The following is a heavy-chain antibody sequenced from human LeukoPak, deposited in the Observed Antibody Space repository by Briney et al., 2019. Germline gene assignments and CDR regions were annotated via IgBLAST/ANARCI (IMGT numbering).Heavy chain of an antibody. CDR3: ARGPDQLYYGGNPGDY. Sequence: PGGSLRLSCAASGFSVSNTYMTWVRQAPGKGLQWVSLIYSGGNTYYAESVKDRFSMSRDMSKNTLHLEMNSLRVEDTGVYYCARGPDQLYYGGNPGDYWGQGTLVTVSS. D-gene: IGHD4-23*01. CDR1: GFSVSNTY. J-gene: IGHJ4*02. V-gene: IGHV3-53*01. CDR2: IYSGGNT.